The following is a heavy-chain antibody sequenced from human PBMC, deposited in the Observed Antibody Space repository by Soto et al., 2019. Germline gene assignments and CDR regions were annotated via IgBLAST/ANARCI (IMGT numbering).Heavy chain of an antibody. Sequence: QVQLVQSGAEVKKPGSSVKVSCKASGGTFSNYAFSWVRQAPGRGLEWMGGIIPIFGTPRYGQKFQGRVTITADKSSSTAYMDLSSLTSEDTAMYYCTKDRSTVTKFRRSVEGAFDIWGQGTMVTVSS. CDR3: TKDRSTVTKFRRSVEGAFDI. D-gene: IGHD4-17*01. CDR1: GGTFSNYA. CDR2: IIPIFGTP. V-gene: IGHV1-69*06. J-gene: IGHJ3*02.